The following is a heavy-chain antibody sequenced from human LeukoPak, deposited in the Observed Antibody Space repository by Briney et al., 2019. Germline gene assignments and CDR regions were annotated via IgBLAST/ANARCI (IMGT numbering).Heavy chain of an antibody. CDR3: AKNGVYDFWSGPSNWLDP. CDR2: ISGSGGST. V-gene: IGHV3-23*01. J-gene: IGHJ5*02. CDR1: GFTFSSYA. D-gene: IGHD3-3*01. Sequence: GGSLRLSCAASGFTFSSYAMSWVRQAPGKGLEWVSAISGSGGSTYYADSVKGRFTISRDNSKNTLYLQMNSLRAEDTAVYYCAKNGVYDFWSGPSNWLDPWGQGTLVTVSS.